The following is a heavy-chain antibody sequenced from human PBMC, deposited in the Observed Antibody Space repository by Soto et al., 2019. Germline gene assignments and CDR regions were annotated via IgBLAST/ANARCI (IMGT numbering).Heavy chain of an antibody. CDR3: ARDTFFTYYYDGSGYPTGWYFDL. V-gene: IGHV1-69*12. CDR1: GGTFSSYA. CDR2: IIPIFGTA. J-gene: IGHJ2*01. D-gene: IGHD3-22*01. Sequence: QVQLVQSGAEVKKPGSSVKVSCKASGGTFSSYAISWVRQAPGQGLEWMGGIIPIFGTANYAQKFQGRVTITADACRSTAYMELSSLRSEDTAVYYCARDTFFTYYYDGSGYPTGWYFDLWGRGTLVTVSS.